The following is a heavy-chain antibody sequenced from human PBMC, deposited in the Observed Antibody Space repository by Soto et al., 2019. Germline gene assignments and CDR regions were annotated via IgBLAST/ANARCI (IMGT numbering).Heavy chain of an antibody. CDR2: IVPIFGTT. Sequence: QVQLVQSGAEVKKPGSSVKVSCKVSGGTFSNYAIDWVRLAPGHGLEWMGGIVPIFGTTYYTQKFQGRATIIAHDCTTTAYLAMSSLRYEDTAIYYCASAEAVAGPYNYHWLDVWGQGTAVTVSS. J-gene: IGHJ6*02. CDR3: ASAEAVAGPYNYHWLDV. V-gene: IGHV1-69*12. D-gene: IGHD6-19*01. CDR1: GGTFSNYA.